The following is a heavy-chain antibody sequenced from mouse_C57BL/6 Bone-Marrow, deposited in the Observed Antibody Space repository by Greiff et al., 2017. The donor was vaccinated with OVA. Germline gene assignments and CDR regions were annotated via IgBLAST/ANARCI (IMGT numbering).Heavy chain of an antibody. V-gene: IGHV5-12*01. D-gene: IGHD2-3*01. CDR3: ARLRWLLRDWYFDV. CDR2: ISNGGGST. CDR1: GFTFSDYY. Sequence: EVQGVESGGGLVQPGGSLKLSYAASGFTFSDYYMYWVRQTPEKRLEWVAYISNGGGSTYYPDTVKGRFTISRDNAKNTLYLQMSRLKSEDTAMYYCARLRWLLRDWYFDVWGTGTTVTVSS. J-gene: IGHJ1*03.